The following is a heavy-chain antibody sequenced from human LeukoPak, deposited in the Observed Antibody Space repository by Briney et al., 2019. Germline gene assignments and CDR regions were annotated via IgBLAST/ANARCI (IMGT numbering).Heavy chain of an antibody. Sequence: SETLSLTCTVSGGSISSYYWSWIRQPPGKGLEWIGYIYYSGSTNYNPSLKSRVTISVDTSKNQFSLKLSSVTAADTAVYYCARDSGDGYNYGKKPKGGFDYWGQGTLVTVSS. D-gene: IGHD5-24*01. CDR2: IYYSGST. CDR3: ARDSGDGYNYGKKPKGGFDY. V-gene: IGHV4-59*12. J-gene: IGHJ4*02. CDR1: GGSISSYY.